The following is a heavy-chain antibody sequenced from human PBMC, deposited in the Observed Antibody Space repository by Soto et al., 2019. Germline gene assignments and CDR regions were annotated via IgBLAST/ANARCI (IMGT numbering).Heavy chain of an antibody. CDR2: INPNRGGT. Sequence: ASVKVSCKASGYTFSEYYIHWVRQAPGQGLEWMGWINPNRGGTKYAPKFQGGVTMTRDTSITTAYMELSRLRSGDTAEYYCAREPATGKPEGVDFWGQGTLGHVSS. J-gene: IGHJ4*01. V-gene: IGHV1-2*02. CDR3: AREPATGKPEGVDF. D-gene: IGHD1-1*01. CDR1: GYTFSEYY.